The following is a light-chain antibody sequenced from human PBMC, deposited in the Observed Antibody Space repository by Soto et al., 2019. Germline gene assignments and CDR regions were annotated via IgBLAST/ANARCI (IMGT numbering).Light chain of an antibody. CDR1: SSDIGGYDS. J-gene: IGLJ1*01. CDR3: SSYTDRKNLG. CDR2: DVT. Sequence: QSVLTQSPSASGSPGQSVTISCTGTSSDIGGYDSVSWYQQHPGKAPKVMIYDVTKRPSGVPDRFSGSKSGNTASLTVSALQAEDEADYYCSSYTDRKNLGFGTGTKLTVL. V-gene: IGLV2-8*01.